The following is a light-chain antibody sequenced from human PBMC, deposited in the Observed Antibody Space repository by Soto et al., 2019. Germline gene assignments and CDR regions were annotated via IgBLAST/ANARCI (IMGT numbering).Light chain of an antibody. CDR2: GAS. CDR1: QSVSSSY. J-gene: IGKJ3*01. Sequence: EIVLTQSPGTLSLSPGERATLSCRGSQSVSSSYLAWYQQKPGQAPRLLISGASTRATGIPDRFSGSGSGTAFTLTISRLEPEDFAVYYCQQYGRSPFTFGPGTKVDI. CDR3: QQYGRSPFT. V-gene: IGKV3-20*01.